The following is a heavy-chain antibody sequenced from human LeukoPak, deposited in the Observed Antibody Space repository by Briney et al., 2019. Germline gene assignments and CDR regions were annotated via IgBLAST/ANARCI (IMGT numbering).Heavy chain of an antibody. CDR1: GYTFTGYY. CDR2: INPNSGGT. V-gene: IGHV1-2*02. Sequence: ASVKVSCKASGYTFTGYYTHWVRQAPGQGLEWMGWINPNSGGTNYAQKFQGRVTMTRDTSISTAYMELSRLRSDDTAAYYCARDNPHYDFWSGYPLYWGQGTLVTVSS. CDR3: ARDNPHYDFWSGYPLY. J-gene: IGHJ4*02. D-gene: IGHD3-3*01.